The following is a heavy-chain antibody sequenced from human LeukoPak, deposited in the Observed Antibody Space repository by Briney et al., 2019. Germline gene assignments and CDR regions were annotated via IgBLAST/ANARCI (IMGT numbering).Heavy chain of an antibody. CDR2: IKKRSDGGTT. V-gene: IGHV3-15*07. J-gene: IGHJ3*01. Sequence: GGSLRLSCAASGFTFNNAWMNRVRQAPGKGLEWVGRIKKRSDGGTTDYAAPVQDRFIISRDDSQDTLYLQMNTLKTEDTAVYYCTRDWYHAFDFWGQGTVVTVSS. D-gene: IGHD3-9*01. CDR3: TRDWYHAFDF. CDR1: GFTFNNAW.